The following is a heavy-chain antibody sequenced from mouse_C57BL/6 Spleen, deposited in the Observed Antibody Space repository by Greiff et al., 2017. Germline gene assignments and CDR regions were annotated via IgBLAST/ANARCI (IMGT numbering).Heavy chain of an antibody. Sequence: VQLQQPGAELVMPGASVKLSCKASGYTFTSYWMHWVKQRPGQGLEWIGEIYPSDSYTNYNQKFKGKYTLTVDKASSTAYMQLSSLTSEDAAVYYGARGTRYFDYWGQGTTLTVSS. CDR2: IYPSDSYT. J-gene: IGHJ2*01. V-gene: IGHV1-69*01. CDR1: GYTFTSYW. CDR3: ARGTRYFDY.